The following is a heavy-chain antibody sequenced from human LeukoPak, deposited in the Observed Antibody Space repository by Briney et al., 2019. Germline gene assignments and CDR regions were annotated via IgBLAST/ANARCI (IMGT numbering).Heavy chain of an antibody. J-gene: IGHJ5*02. D-gene: IGHD2-15*01. Sequence: SETLSLTCTVSGGSISSYYWSWIRQPPGKGLEWIGEINHSGSTNYNPSLKSRVTISVDTSKNQFSLKLSSVTAADTAVYYCATGGYCSGGSCYTYNWFDPWGQGTLVTVSS. V-gene: IGHV4-34*01. CDR2: INHSGST. CDR1: GGSISSYY. CDR3: ATGGYCSGGSCYTYNWFDP.